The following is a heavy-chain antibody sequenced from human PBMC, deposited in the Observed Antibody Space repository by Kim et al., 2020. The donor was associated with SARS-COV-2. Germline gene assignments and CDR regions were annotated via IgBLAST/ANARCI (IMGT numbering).Heavy chain of an antibody. V-gene: IGHV1-2*06. Sequence: ASVKVSCKASGYSFTSHYMHWVRQAPGQGLQWMGRINPISGATYSGQKFQGRVSMTRDTSTSAVYMELSGLTSDDTAVYYCARDPRGDYDLDFWGQGTLVTVSS. CDR1: GYSFTSHY. CDR3: ARDPRGDYDLDF. CDR2: INPISGAT. D-gene: IGHD4-17*01. J-gene: IGHJ4*02.